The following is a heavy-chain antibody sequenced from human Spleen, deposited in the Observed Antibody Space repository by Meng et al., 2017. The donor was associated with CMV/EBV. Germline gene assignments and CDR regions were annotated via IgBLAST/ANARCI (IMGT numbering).Heavy chain of an antibody. CDR3: AKDEVIVVVPAAIPNNWFDP. CDR1: GFTFSSYA. J-gene: IGHJ5*02. D-gene: IGHD2-2*02. V-gene: IGHV3-30*04. CDR2: ISYDGSNK. Sequence: GGSLRLSCAASGFTFSSYAMHWVRQAPGKGLEWVAVISYDGSNKYYADSVKGRFTISRDNSKNTLYLQMNSLRAEDTAVYYCAKDEVIVVVPAAIPNNWFDPWGQGTLVTVSS.